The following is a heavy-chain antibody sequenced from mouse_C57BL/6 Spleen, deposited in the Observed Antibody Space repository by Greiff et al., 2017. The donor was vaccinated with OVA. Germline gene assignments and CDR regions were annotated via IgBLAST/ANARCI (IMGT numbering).Heavy chain of an antibody. Sequence: SGAELVRPGASVTLSCKASGYTFTDYEMHWVKQTPVHGLEWIGAIYPETGGTAYNQKFKGKAILTADKSSSTAYMVLRSLTSEDSAVYYCTPLITTVEDYWGQGTTLTVSS. D-gene: IGHD1-1*01. V-gene: IGHV1-15*01. J-gene: IGHJ2*01. CDR3: TPLITTVEDY. CDR2: IYPETGGT. CDR1: GYTFTDYE.